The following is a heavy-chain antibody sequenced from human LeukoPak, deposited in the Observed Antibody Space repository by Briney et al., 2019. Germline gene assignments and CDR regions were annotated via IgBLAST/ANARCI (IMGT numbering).Heavy chain of an antibody. CDR3: ARRAGAYSHPYDY. J-gene: IGHJ4*02. V-gene: IGHV3-23*01. Sequence: GGSLRLSCAASGFTFSRYGMSWVRQAPGKGLEWVSGMSGSGGSTYYADSVKGRFTISRDNSKNTLYLQMNSLRAEDTAVYYCARRAGAYSHPYDYWGQGTLVTVSS. CDR1: GFTFSRYG. D-gene: IGHD4/OR15-4a*01. CDR2: MSGSGGST.